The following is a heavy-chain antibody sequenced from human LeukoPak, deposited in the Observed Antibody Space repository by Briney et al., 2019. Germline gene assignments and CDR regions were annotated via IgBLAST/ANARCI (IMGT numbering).Heavy chain of an antibody. CDR3: AKDFPYYYDSSGLTDY. CDR1: GFTFSSYA. D-gene: IGHD3-22*01. CDR2: ISGSGGST. Sequence: GESLRLSCAASGFTFSSYAMSWVRQAPGKGLEWVSAISGSGGSTYYADSVKGRFTISRDNSKNTLYLQMNSLRAEDTAVYYCAKDFPYYYDSSGLTDYWGQGTLVTVSS. V-gene: IGHV3-23*01. J-gene: IGHJ4*02.